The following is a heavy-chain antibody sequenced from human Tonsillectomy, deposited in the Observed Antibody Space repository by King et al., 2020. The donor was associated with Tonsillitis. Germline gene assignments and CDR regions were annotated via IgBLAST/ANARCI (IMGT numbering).Heavy chain of an antibody. V-gene: IGHV3-9*01. Sequence: VQLVESGGGLVQPGRSLRLSCAASGFTFDDYAMHWVRHAPGKGLEWVSGISWNSGSIGYADSVKGRFTISRDNAKNSLYLQMNSLRAEDTALYYCAKDRDYYDSSGYLDAFDIWGQGTMVTVSS. J-gene: IGHJ3*02. D-gene: IGHD3-22*01. CDR2: ISWNSGSI. CDR3: AKDRDYYDSSGYLDAFDI. CDR1: GFTFDDYA.